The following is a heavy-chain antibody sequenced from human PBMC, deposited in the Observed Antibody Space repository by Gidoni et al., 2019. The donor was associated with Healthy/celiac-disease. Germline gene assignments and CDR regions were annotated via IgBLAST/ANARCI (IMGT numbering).Heavy chain of an antibody. Sequence: QLQLVESGGCGVQPGRDLTLSCTASGFPFSSYAMPWVRQAPGKGLWWVAVIAHEGSNKYYADAVKGRFTISRYNYKHPLYLQMTSLRSEDPAGDYCAKGPSYYYDLSHHGPKDFWGQGTLVTVSS. V-gene: IGHV3-30*18. CDR3: AKGPSYYYDLSHHGPKDF. J-gene: IGHJ4*02. D-gene: IGHD3-22*01. CDR2: IAHEGSNK. CDR1: GFPFSSYA.